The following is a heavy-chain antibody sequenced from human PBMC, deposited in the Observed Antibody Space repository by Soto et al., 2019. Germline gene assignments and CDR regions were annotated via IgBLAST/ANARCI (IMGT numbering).Heavy chain of an antibody. J-gene: IGHJ3*02. V-gene: IGHV3-21*01. D-gene: IGHD3-3*01. CDR1: VFTFSSYS. Sequence: GSLRLSCSASVFTFSSYSMNWVRQAPGKGLEWVSSISSSSSYIYYADSVKGRFTISRDNAKNSLYLQMNSLRAEDTAVYYCARSFGGNSAFDIWGKGTMVTVSS. CDR2: ISSSSSYI. CDR3: ARSFGGNSAFDI.